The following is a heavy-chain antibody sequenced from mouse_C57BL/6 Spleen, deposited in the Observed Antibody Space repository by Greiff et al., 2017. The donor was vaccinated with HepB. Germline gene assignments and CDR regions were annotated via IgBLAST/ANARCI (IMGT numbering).Heavy chain of an antibody. D-gene: IGHD1-1*01. CDR2: IYPGNSDT. CDR3: TRSYYYGSSSYFDY. V-gene: IGHV1-5*01. Sequence: VQLQQSGTVLARPGASVKMSCKTSGYTFTSYWMHWVKQRPGQGLEWIGAIYPGNSDTSYNQKFKGKAKLTAVTSASTAYMELSSLTNEDSAVYYCTRSYYYGSSSYFDYWGQGTTLTVSS. CDR1: GYTFTSYW. J-gene: IGHJ2*01.